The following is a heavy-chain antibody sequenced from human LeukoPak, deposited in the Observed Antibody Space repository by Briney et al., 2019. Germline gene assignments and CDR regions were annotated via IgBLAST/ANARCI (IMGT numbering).Heavy chain of an antibody. D-gene: IGHD1-14*01. CDR1: GGTFSSYA. J-gene: IGHJ6*03. Sequence: GASVKVSCKASGGTFSSYAISWVRQAPGQGLEWMGGIIPIFGTANYAQKFQGRVTITTDESTSTAYMELSSLRSEDTAVYYCGRDRKDYYYYYYMDVWGKGTTVTVSS. CDR2: IIPIFGTA. CDR3: GRDRKDYYYYYYMDV. V-gene: IGHV1-69*05.